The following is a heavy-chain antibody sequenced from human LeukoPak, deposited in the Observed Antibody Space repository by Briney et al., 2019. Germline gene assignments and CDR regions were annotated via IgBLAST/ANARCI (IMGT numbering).Heavy chain of an antibody. J-gene: IGHJ4*02. D-gene: IGHD1-26*01. Sequence: ASVKVSCKASGYTFTTYDINWVRQVPGQGLEWLGSINPNIGHTAYAQRLQGRVTVTRNISISTAYMELSGLRYEDTAVYYCARRHRGSFVNWGQGTLIAVSA. CDR1: GYTFTTYD. CDR3: ARRHRGSFVN. CDR2: INPNIGHT. V-gene: IGHV1-8*03.